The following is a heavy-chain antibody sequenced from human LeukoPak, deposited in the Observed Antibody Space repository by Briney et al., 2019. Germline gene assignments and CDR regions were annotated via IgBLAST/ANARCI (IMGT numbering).Heavy chain of an antibody. Sequence: SETLSLICAVSGGSFSGYYWSWIRQPPGKGLEWIGEINHSGSTNYNPSLKSRVTISVDTSKNQFSLKLSSVTAADTAVYYCARVRYSYGYNYYYGMDVWGQGTTVTVSS. V-gene: IGHV4-34*01. CDR3: ARVRYSYGYNYYYGMDV. D-gene: IGHD5-18*01. J-gene: IGHJ6*02. CDR2: INHSGST. CDR1: GGSFSGYY.